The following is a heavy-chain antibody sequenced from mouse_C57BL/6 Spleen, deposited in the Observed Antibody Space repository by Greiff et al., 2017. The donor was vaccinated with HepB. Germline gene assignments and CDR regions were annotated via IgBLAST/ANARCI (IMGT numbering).Heavy chain of an antibody. D-gene: IGHD1-1*01. CDR1: GYTFTSYW. Sequence: VQLQQPGPELVKPGASVKLSCKASGYTFTSYWMHWVQQRPGQGLEWIGNINPSNGGTNYNEKFKSKATLTVDKSSSTAYMQLSSLTSEDSAVYYCARGDYYGRGCFDYWGQGTTLTVSS. CDR3: ARGDYYGRGCFDY. J-gene: IGHJ2*01. V-gene: IGHV1-53*01. CDR2: INPSNGGT.